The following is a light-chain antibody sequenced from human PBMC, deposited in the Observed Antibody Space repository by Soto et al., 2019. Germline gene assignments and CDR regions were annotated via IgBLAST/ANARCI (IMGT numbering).Light chain of an antibody. J-gene: IGKJ4*02. CDR2: KAS. CDR1: QTVSRW. Sequence: ENQVTQSPSALSLSKGDRVTITCRASQTVSRWLGWYQQKPGQAPRLLIYKASNLEAGIPSRFSGSGSGTDFTLTITSLDPEDVATYYCQKCSSARCTFGEGTKV. CDR3: QKCSSARCT. V-gene: IGKV1-5*03.